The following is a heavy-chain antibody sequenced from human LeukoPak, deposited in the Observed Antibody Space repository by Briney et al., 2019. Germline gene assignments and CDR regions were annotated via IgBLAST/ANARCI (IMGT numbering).Heavy chain of an antibody. CDR3: ARDQIVVAGNWFDP. CDR1: GGSISSYY. D-gene: IGHD6-13*01. CDR2: IYYSGNT. V-gene: IGHV4-59*01. J-gene: IGHJ5*02. Sequence: SETLSLTCTVSGGSISSYYWSWIRQPPGKGLEWIGDIYYSGNTNYNPSHKSRVTISIDTSKNQFSLKLRSVTAADTAVYYCARDQIVVAGNWFDPWGQGTLVTVSS.